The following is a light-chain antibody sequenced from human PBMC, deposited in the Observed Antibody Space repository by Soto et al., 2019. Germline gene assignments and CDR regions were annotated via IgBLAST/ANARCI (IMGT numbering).Light chain of an antibody. CDR1: QSVSSY. CDR3: QQRSNWPIT. CDR2: DAS. J-gene: IGKJ5*01. Sequence: EIVLTQSPATLSLSPGERATLSCRTSQSVSSYFAWYQQKPGRAPRLLIYDASNRATGIPARFIGSGSGTDFTLTINSLEPEDFAVYYCQQRSNWPITFGQVTRLEIK. V-gene: IGKV3-11*01.